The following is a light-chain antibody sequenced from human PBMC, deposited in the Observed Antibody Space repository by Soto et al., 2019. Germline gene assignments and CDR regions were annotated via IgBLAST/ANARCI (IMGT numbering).Light chain of an antibody. CDR3: SSFASTHTYV. CDR2: EVN. Sequence: TQSASVSGSPGQSITISCTGTSSDVAFYNHVSWYQQHPGKAHKLLIYEVNNRPSGVSHRFSGSKSGNTASLTISGLQAEAEADYYCSSFASTHTYVFGTGSKVTVL. J-gene: IGLJ1*01. V-gene: IGLV2-14*01. CDR1: SSDVAFYNH.